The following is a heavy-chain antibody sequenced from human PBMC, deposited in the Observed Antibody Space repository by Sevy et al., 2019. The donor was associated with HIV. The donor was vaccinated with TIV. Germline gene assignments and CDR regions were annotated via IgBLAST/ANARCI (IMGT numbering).Heavy chain of an antibody. Sequence: GGSLRLSCAASGFTFSNYAMNWVRQAPGQGLKSVSGISGSGGSGDKTNYADSVKGRFTISRDDSKNSLYLQLNSLRAEDTAIYYCARKYDSSGYFDYWGQGTLVTVSS. D-gene: IGHD3-22*01. V-gene: IGHV3-23*01. CDR1: GFTFSNYA. CDR2: ISGSGGSGDKT. CDR3: ARKYDSSGYFDY. J-gene: IGHJ4*02.